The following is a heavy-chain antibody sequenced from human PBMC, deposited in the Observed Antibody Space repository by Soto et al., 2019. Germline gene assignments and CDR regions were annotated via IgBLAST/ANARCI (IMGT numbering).Heavy chain of an antibody. D-gene: IGHD4-4*01. Sequence: GAEVKKPGESLKISCKGSGYNFTSYWIGWVRQMPGKGLEWMGIIDPGDSDARYSPSFQGQVTISADKFTRTAYLQWSSLKASDNAMYYCARRYSNFDYYYYYMDVWGKGTPVTVSS. V-gene: IGHV5-51*03. CDR1: GYNFTSYW. CDR2: IDPGDSDA. J-gene: IGHJ6*03. CDR3: ARRYSNFDYYYYYMDV.